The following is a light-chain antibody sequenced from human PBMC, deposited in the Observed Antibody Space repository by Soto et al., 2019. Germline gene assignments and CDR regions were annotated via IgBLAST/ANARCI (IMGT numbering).Light chain of an antibody. CDR1: QDIGTY. V-gene: IGKV1-39*01. J-gene: IGKJ5*01. CDR3: QQSYTTPRIT. Sequence: DIQMTQSPPSLSASIGDSVMITCRASQDIGTYLNWYQHKPGKAPKHLIYAASSLQTGVPSRFTGSGSGTEFTLTIDSLQPEDFATYYCQQSYTTPRITSGQGARLEI. CDR2: AAS.